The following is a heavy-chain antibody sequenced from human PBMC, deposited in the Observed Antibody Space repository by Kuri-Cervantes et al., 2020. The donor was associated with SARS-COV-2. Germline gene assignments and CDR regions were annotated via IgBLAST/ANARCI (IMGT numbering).Heavy chain of an antibody. Sequence: SETLSLTCTVSGGSISSSSYYWGWIRQPPGKGLEWIGSIYYRGSTYYNPSLKSRVTISVDTSKNQFSLKLSSVTAADTAVYYCARSKGSGWFGFDPSMDVWGQGTTVTISS. CDR2: IYYRGST. D-gene: IGHD6-19*01. V-gene: IGHV4-39*01. J-gene: IGHJ6*02. CDR3: ARSKGSGWFGFDPSMDV. CDR1: GGSISSSSYY.